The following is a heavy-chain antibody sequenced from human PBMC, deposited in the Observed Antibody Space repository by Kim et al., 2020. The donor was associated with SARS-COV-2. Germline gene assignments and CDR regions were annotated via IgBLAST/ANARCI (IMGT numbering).Heavy chain of an antibody. CDR1: GGSVSSGSYY. V-gene: IGHV4-61*01. J-gene: IGHJ4*01. D-gene: IGHD4-4*01. CDR2: IYYSGST. CDR3: ARDTDYTQWGYFDY. Sequence: SETLSLTCTVSGGSVSSGSYYWSWIRQPPGKGLEWIGYIYYSGSTNYNPSLKSRVTISVDTSKNQFSLKLSSVTAADTAVYYCARDTDYTQWGYFDYWG.